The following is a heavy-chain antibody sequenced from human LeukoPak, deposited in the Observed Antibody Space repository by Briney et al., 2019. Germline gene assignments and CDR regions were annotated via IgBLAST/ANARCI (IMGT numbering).Heavy chain of an antibody. CDR2: ISAYNGNT. V-gene: IGHV1-18*01. CDR1: GYTFTSYG. CDR3: AVLIAAAGTAHDY. J-gene: IGHJ4*02. D-gene: IGHD6-13*01. Sequence: ASVKVSCKASGYTFTSYGISWVRQAPGQGLEWMGWISAYNGNTSYAQKLQGRVTMSTDTSTSTAYMELRSLRSDDTAVYYCAVLIAAAGTAHDYWGQGTLVTVSS.